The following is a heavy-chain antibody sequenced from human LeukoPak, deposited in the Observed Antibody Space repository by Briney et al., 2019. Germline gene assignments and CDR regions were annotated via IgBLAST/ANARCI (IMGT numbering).Heavy chain of an antibody. J-gene: IGHJ6*03. Sequence: ASVKVSCKASGYRFSDYYIHWVRQAPGQGLEWMGWINPNSDGRNYAQKFKDRVIMTWDTSISTAYMALSSLRPDDTAVFYCARTPLGGHFYMDVWGNGTAVIVSS. V-gene: IGHV1-2*02. CDR2: INPNSDGR. CDR1: GYRFSDYY. CDR3: ARTPLGGHFYMDV. D-gene: IGHD2-15*01.